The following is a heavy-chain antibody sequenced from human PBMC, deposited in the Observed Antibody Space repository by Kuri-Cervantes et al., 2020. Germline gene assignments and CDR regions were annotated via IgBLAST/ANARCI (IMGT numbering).Heavy chain of an antibody. CDR1: GLIFNNAW. D-gene: IGHD3-3*01. J-gene: IGHJ4*02. CDR3: VGWLVNHFDY. CDR2: ISSTGANT. Sequence: GGSLRLSCEVSGLIFNNAWMNWVRQAPGKGLEWVSTISSTGANTHYADSVKGRFTISRDNSQNKLFLQMSSLRVEDTATYYCVGWLVNHFDYWGQGTLVTVSS. V-gene: IGHV3-23*01.